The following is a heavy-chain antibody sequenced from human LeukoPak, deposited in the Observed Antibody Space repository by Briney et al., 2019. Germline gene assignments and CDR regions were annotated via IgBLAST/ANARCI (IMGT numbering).Heavy chain of an antibody. CDR3: ARGRLLSGYSVYYFDY. D-gene: IGHD3-22*01. V-gene: IGHV3-48*03. CDR2: ISSSGSTK. CDR1: GFIFSSYE. J-gene: IGHJ4*02. Sequence: PGGSLRLSCAASGFIFSSYEMNRVRQAPGKGLEWVAYISSSGSTKYYADSIQGRFTISRDNAENSLYLQMNSLRAEDAAVYYCARGRLLSGYSVYYFDYWGQGALVTVSS.